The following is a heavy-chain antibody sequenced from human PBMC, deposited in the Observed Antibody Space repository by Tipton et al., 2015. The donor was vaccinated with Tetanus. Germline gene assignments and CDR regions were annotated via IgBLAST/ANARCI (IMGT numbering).Heavy chain of an antibody. CDR3: ARGYDFWSGSTTHYHYYYGMDV. V-gene: IGHV4-59*01. D-gene: IGHD3-3*01. CDR2: IYYSGST. CDR1: GGSISSYY. J-gene: IGHJ6*02. Sequence: TLSLTCTVSGGSISSYYWSWIRQPPGKGLERIGYIYYSGSTNYNPSLKSRVTISVDTSKNQFSLKLSSVTAADTAVYYCARGYDFWSGSTTHYHYYYGMDVWGQGTTVTVSS.